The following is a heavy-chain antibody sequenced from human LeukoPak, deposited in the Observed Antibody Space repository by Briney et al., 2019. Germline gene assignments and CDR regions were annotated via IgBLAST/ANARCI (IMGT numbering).Heavy chain of an antibody. V-gene: IGHV3-48*04. CDR1: GFTFSSFS. CDR2: IRTSGTNT. D-gene: IGHD1-7*01. Sequence: GGSLRLSCAASGFTFSSFSMNWVRQAPGKGLEWVSYIRTSGTNTDYTGSVKGRFTISRDNAKNSLYLLMNSLRAEDTAVYYCARMNYVSSGWGAPFDYWGQGTLVTVSS. CDR3: ARMNYVSSGWGAPFDY. J-gene: IGHJ4*02.